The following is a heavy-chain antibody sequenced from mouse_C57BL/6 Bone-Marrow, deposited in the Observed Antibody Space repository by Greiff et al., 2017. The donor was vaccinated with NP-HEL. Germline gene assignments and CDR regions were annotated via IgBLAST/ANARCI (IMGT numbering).Heavy chain of an antibody. CDR1: GFSFNTYA. V-gene: IGHV10-1*01. CDR3: VRITTVPRRPSMDY. Sequence: EVQLVESGGGLVQPKGSLKLSCAASGFSFNTYAMNWVRQAPGKGLEWVARIRSKSNNYATYYADSVKDRFTISRDDSESMLYLQMNNLKTEDTAMYYCVRITTVPRRPSMDYWGQGTSVTVSS. D-gene: IGHD1-1*01. J-gene: IGHJ4*01. CDR2: IRSKSNNYAT.